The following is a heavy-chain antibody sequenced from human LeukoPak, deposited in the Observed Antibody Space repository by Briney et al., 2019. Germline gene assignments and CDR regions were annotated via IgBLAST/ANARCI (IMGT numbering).Heavy chain of an antibody. CDR1: GGSFSGYY. CDR3: ARGVVRYFDWLHYGMDV. V-gene: IGHV4-34*01. D-gene: IGHD3-9*01. Sequence: PSETLSPTCAVYGGSFSGYYWSWIRQPPGKGLEWIGEINHSGSTNYNPSLKSRVTISVDTSKNQFSLKLSSVTAADTAVYYCARGVVRYFDWLHYGMDVWGQGTTVTVSS. CDR2: INHSGST. J-gene: IGHJ6*02.